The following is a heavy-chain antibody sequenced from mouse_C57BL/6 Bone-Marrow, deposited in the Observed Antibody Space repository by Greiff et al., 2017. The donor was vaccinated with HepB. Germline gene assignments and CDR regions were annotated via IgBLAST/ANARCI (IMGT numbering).Heavy chain of an antibody. Sequence: EVKVVESGGGLVKPGGSLKLSCAASGFTFSDYGMHWVRQAPEKGLEWVAYISSGSSTIYYADTVKGRFTISRDNAKNTLFLQMTSLRSEDTAMYYCARAPFYDDYPYYAMDYWGQGTSVTVSS. D-gene: IGHD2-4*01. V-gene: IGHV5-17*01. CDR2: ISSGSSTI. CDR1: GFTFSDYG. CDR3: ARAPFYDDYPYYAMDY. J-gene: IGHJ4*01.